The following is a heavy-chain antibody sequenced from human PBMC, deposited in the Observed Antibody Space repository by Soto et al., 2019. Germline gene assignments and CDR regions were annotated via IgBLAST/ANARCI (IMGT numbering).Heavy chain of an antibody. V-gene: IGHV3-33*01. J-gene: IGHJ6*02. CDR2: IWYDGSNK. CDR3: ARGLPSLGMDV. Sequence: QVQLVESGGGVVQPGRSLRLSCAASGFTFSSYGMHWVRQAPGKGLEWVAVIWYDGSNKYYADSVKGRFTISRDNCKNTLYLQMNSLRAEDTAVYYCARGLPSLGMDVWGQGTTVTVSS. CDR1: GFTFSSYG.